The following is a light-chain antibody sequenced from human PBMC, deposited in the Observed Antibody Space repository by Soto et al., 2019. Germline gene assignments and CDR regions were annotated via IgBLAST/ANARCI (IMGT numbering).Light chain of an antibody. CDR3: QQGDSFPLT. Sequence: DIQMTQSPSSVSASVGDRVTITCRASQGVGTWLAWYQQKPGEAPRFLIYTASTLHSGVPSRFSGSGSGTDFTLTITSLQTEDFATYYCQQGDSFPLTFGGGTKVEIK. J-gene: IGKJ4*01. CDR1: QGVGTW. CDR2: TAS. V-gene: IGKV1-12*01.